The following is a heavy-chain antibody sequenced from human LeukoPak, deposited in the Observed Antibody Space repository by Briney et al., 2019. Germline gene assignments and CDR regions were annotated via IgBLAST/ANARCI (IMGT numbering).Heavy chain of an antibody. V-gene: IGHV3-72*01. Sequence: GGSLRLSCVASGPFSDHYMDWVRQAPGKGLEWIGRTKNRGESHITQYTASVNGRFTASRDDSKNSLYLQMNNLKTEDTAVYYCARDTDTAMDVWGQGTTVTVSS. CDR1: GPFSDHY. CDR3: ARDTDTAMDV. J-gene: IGHJ6*02. CDR2: TKNRGESHIT.